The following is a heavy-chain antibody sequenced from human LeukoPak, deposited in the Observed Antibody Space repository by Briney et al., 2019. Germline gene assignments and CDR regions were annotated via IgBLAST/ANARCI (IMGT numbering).Heavy chain of an antibody. D-gene: IGHD1-1*01. CDR3: ARHGIPSFYGMDV. Sequence: SETLSLTCTASGGSISSYYWSWIRQPPGKGLEWIGYIYYSGNINYNPSLKSRVTISVDTSKSQFSLKLSSVTAADTAVYYCARHGIPSFYGMDVWGQGTTVTVSS. J-gene: IGHJ6*02. CDR1: GGSISSYY. V-gene: IGHV4-59*08. CDR2: IYYSGNI.